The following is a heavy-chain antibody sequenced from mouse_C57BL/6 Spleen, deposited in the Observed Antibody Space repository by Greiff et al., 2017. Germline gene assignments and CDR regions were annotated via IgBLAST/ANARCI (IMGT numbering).Heavy chain of an antibody. V-gene: IGHV2-6*01. D-gene: IGHD1-1*01. Sequence: QVQLQQSGPGLVAPSQSLSITCTVSGFSLTSYGVDWVRQSPGKGLEWLGVIWGVGSTNYNSALKSRLSISKDNSKSQVFLKMNSLQTDDTAMYYCASAYGSSYGFAYWGQGTLVTVSA. J-gene: IGHJ3*01. CDR2: IWGVGST. CDR3: ASAYGSSYGFAY. CDR1: GFSLTSYG.